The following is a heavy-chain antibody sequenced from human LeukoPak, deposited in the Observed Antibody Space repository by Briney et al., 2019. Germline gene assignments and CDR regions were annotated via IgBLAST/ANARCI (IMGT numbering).Heavy chain of an antibody. Sequence: GGSLRLSCAASGFTFSDYYMSWIRQTPGGGLERGSSTSSSGSTIYYADSVKGRFTISRDNAKNSLYLQMNSLRAEDTAVYYCARDHPGYSYGYPFDYWGQGTLVTVSS. CDR2: TSSSGSTI. V-gene: IGHV3-11*01. CDR3: ARDHPGYSYGYPFDY. J-gene: IGHJ4*02. D-gene: IGHD5-18*01. CDR1: GFTFSDYY.